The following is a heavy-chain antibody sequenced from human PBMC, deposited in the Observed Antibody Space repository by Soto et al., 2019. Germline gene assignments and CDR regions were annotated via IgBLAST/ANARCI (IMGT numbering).Heavy chain of an antibody. CDR1: GYSFTSYW. V-gene: IGHV5-10-1*01. Sequence: GECLKISCKGSGYSFTSYWISWVRQMPGKGLEWMGRIDPSDSYTNYSPSFQGHVTISADKSISTAYLQWSSLKASDTAMYYCARHYDFWSGHYYYGMDVWGQGTTVTVSS. J-gene: IGHJ6*02. CDR3: ARHYDFWSGHYYYGMDV. D-gene: IGHD3-3*01. CDR2: IDPSDSYT.